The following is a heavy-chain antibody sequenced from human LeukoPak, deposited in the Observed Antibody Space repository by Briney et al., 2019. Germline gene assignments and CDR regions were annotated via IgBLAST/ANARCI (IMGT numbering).Heavy chain of an antibody. CDR1: GYTFTSYG. V-gene: IGHV1-18*01. D-gene: IGHD3-22*01. J-gene: IGHJ4*02. CDR3: ATSSYYDSSGYYGH. CDR2: ISAYNGNT. Sequence: ASVKVSCKASGYTFTSYGISWVRQAPGQGLEWMGWISAYNGNTNYAQKLQGRVTMTTDTSTSTAYMELRSLRSDDAAVYYCATSSYYDSSGYYGHWGQGTLVTVSS.